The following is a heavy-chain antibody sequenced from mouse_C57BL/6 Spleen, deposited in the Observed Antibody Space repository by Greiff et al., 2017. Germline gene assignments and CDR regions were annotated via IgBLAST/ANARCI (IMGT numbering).Heavy chain of an antibody. V-gene: IGHV1-69*01. D-gene: IGHD1-1*01. CDR3: ARDYGSSYGGY. J-gene: IGHJ2*01. CDR1: GYTFTSYW. CDR2: IDPSDSYT. Sequence: VQLQEPGAELVMPGASVKLSCKASGYTFTSYWMHWVKQRPGQGLEWIGEIDPSDSYTNYNQKFKGKSTLTVDKSSSTAYMQLSSLTSEDSAVYYCARDYGSSYGGYWGQGTTRTVSS.